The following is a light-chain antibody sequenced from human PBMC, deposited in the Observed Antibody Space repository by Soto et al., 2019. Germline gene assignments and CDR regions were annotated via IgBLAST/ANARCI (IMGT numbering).Light chain of an antibody. V-gene: IGLV2-8*01. Sequence: QSALTQPPSASGSPGQSVTISCTGTSSDIGAYNYVSWYQQHPGKAPKLMIYDVSKRPSGVPDRFSGSKSGNTASLTVSGLQAEDEADYYCSSYGGDKLFGGGTKLTVL. CDR1: SSDIGAYNY. CDR3: SSYGGDKL. CDR2: DVS. J-gene: IGLJ3*02.